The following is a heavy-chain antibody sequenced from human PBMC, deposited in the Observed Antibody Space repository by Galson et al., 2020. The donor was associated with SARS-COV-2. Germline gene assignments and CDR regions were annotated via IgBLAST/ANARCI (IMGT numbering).Heavy chain of an antibody. CDR1: GCSISTTSYF. V-gene: IGHV4-39*01. J-gene: IGHJ2*01. CDR2: IYYSGTT. Sequence: SETLSLTCTVSGCSISTTSYFWVWIRQPPGKGLDWIGTIYYSGTTYYNPSLRRRVTISVDTSTNQFSLKLNSVTAADTAVYYCARRGGTVTTQQFDLWGRGTLVTVSS. CDR3: ARRGGTVTTQQFDL. D-gene: IGHD4-17*01.